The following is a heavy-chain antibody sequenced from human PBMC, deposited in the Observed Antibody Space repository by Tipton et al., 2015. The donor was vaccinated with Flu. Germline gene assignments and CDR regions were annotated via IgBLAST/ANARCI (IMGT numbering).Heavy chain of an antibody. CDR2: MSYDGSNK. CDR1: GFTFRDYG. Sequence: SLRLSCAASGFTFRDYGMHWVRQAPGKGLEWVAVMSYDGSNKLYADPVKGRFTISRDYSKNTLYLQMDSLRGEDTAVHYCARDRWGSLDFWGQGTLVTVSS. CDR3: ARDRWGSLDF. V-gene: IGHV3-30*03. D-gene: IGHD3-16*01. J-gene: IGHJ4*02.